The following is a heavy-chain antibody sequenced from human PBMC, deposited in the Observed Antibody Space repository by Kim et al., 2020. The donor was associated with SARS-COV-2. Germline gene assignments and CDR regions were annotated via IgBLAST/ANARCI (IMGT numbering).Heavy chain of an antibody. V-gene: IGHV7-4-1*02. CDR2: INTNTGNP. CDR1: GYTFTSYA. Sequence: ASVKVSCKASGYTFTSYAMNWVRQAPGQGLEWMGWINTNTGNPTYAQGFTGRFVFSLDTSVSTAYLQISSLKAEDTAVYYCTCRAETRARGGITFGGVIAPDCWGRGTLVTVSS. D-gene: IGHD3-16*02. J-gene: IGHJ4*02. CDR3: TCRAETRARGGITFGGVIAPDC.